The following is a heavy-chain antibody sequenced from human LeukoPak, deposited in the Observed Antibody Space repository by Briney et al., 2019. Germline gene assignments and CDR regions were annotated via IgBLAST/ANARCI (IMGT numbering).Heavy chain of an antibody. CDR2: IYSGGST. J-gene: IGHJ4*02. Sequence: PGGSLRLSCAASGFIVSSKYTSWVRQAPWNRQKWVSGIYSGGSTYYAASVEGRFTISRDNSKNTVYLQMKNLTVDDTAVYYCARAGPIDYWGQGTLVTVSS. CDR3: ARAGPIDY. CDR1: GFIVSSKY. V-gene: IGHV3-53*01.